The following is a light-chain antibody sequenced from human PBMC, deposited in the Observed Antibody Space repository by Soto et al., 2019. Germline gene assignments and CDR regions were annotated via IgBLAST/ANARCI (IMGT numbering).Light chain of an antibody. CDR3: QHSYSNFPIT. CDR1: QSIGKH. CDR2: AAS. Sequence: DIQMTQSPSSLSASVGDRVTITCRASQSIGKHLNWYQQKPGKAPKFLIYAASNLQSGVPSRFSGSGSGTDFTLTVNSLQPEDFATYYCQHSYSNFPITFGQGTRLEIK. V-gene: IGKV1-39*01. J-gene: IGKJ5*01.